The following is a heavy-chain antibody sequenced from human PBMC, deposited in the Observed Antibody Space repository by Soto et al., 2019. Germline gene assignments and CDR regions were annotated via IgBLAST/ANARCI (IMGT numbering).Heavy chain of an antibody. CDR3: ARSDTVTTLFDY. J-gene: IGHJ4*02. V-gene: IGHV4-39*01. Sequence: SETLSLTCTVSGGSISSSSYYWGWIRQPPGKGLEWIGSIYYSGSTYYNPSLKSRVTISVDTSKNQFSLKLSSVTAADTAVYYCARSDTVTTLFDYWGQGTLVTVSS. D-gene: IGHD4-17*01. CDR1: GGSISSSSYY. CDR2: IYYSGST.